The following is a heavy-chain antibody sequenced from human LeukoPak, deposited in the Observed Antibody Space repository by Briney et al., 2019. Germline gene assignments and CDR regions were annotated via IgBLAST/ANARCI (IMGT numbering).Heavy chain of an antibody. D-gene: IGHD3-9*01. V-gene: IGHV3-7*01. CDR3: AREGDVLRYFDWPPSDAFDI. CDR1: GFTFSSHW. CDR2: IKQDGSES. Sequence: GGSLRLSCAASGFTFSSHWMDWVRQAPGKGLEWVANIKQDGSESYYLDSVKGRFTISRDNAKSSLYLQMNSLRAEDTAVYYCAREGDVLRYFDWPPSDAFDIWGQGTMVTVSS. J-gene: IGHJ3*02.